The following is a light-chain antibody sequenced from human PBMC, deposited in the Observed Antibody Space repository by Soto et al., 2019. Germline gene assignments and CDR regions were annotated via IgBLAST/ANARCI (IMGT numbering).Light chain of an antibody. V-gene: IGLV2-8*01. CDR3: ISYAGSSIWV. Sequence: QSALTQPPSASGSPGQSVTISCTGTSSDVGAYNYVSWYQQHPGKAPKLMIYEVSKRPSGVPDRFSGSKSGNTDSLTVSGLQAEDEADYYCISYAGSSIWVFGGGTKVTVL. CDR1: SSDVGAYNY. CDR2: EVS. J-gene: IGLJ3*02.